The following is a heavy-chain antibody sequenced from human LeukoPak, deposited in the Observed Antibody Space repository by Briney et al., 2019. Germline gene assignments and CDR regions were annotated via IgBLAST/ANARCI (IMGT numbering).Heavy chain of an antibody. J-gene: IGHJ6*03. CDR1: GGSISSSSYY. D-gene: IGHD7-27*01. CDR2: IYYGGNT. Sequence: SETLSLTCTVSGGSISSSSYYWGWIRQPPGKGLERIGSIYYGGNTYYNPSLKSRVSISVDTSKNQFSLKLSSVTAADTTVYYCARQTGEFYYYYYMDVWGKGTTVTISS. CDR3: ARQTGEFYYYYYMDV. V-gene: IGHV4-39*01.